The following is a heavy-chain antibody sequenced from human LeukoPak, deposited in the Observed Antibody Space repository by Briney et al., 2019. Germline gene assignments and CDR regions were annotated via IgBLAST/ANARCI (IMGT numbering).Heavy chain of an antibody. CDR1: GFTFSSYA. Sequence: PGGSLRLSCAASGFTFSSYAMSWVRQAPGKGLEWVSDITGSSDDTDYADSVKGRFTVSRDNSRNTLYLQINSLRVEDTAVYYCAKNGAYSGYDYIDYWGQGTLVTVSS. CDR2: ITGSSDDT. CDR3: AKNGAYSGYDYIDY. D-gene: IGHD5-12*01. J-gene: IGHJ4*02. V-gene: IGHV3-23*01.